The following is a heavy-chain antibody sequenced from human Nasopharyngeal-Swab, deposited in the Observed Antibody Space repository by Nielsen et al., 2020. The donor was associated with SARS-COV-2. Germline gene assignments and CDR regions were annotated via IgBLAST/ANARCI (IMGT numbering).Heavy chain of an antibody. Sequence: GGSLRLSCAASGFTFNKFWMSWVRQAPGKGLEWVANIKQDGSEKYYVDSVKGRFTISRDNAKNSLYLQMNSLRAEDTAVYYCARDADYDFWSGYSAFDYWGQGTLVTVSS. CDR2: IKQDGSEK. D-gene: IGHD3-3*01. J-gene: IGHJ4*02. V-gene: IGHV3-7*01. CDR3: ARDADYDFWSGYSAFDY. CDR1: GFTFNKFW.